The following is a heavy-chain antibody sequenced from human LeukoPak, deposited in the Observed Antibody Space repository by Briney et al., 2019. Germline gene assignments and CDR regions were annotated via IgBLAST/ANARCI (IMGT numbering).Heavy chain of an antibody. V-gene: IGHV3-23*01. D-gene: IGHD3-22*01. CDR1: GFTFSSYS. CDR2: ISGSGGST. J-gene: IGHJ4*02. Sequence: GGSLRLSCAASGFTFSSYSMNWVRQAPGKGLEWVSAISGSGGSTYYADSVKGRFTISRDNSKNTLYLQMNSLRAEDTAVYYCAKDRSYYYDSSGYLDWGQGTLVTVSS. CDR3: AKDRSYYYDSSGYLD.